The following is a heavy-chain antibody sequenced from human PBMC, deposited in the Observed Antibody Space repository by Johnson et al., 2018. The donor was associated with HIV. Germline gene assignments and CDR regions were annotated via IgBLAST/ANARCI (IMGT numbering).Heavy chain of an antibody. J-gene: IGHJ3*02. CDR2: IYSGGRT. D-gene: IGHD3-22*01. CDR3: ARAVRDYYDSSGYYYSFAFDI. V-gene: IGHV3-NL1*01. CDR1: GFTFSSYG. Sequence: QVQLVESGGGVVQPGRSLRLSCAASGFTFSSYGMHWVRQAPGKGLEWVAVIYSGGRTYYADSVKGRFTISRDNSKNTLYLQMNSLRAEDTAVYYCARAVRDYYDSSGYYYSFAFDIWGQGTMVTVSS.